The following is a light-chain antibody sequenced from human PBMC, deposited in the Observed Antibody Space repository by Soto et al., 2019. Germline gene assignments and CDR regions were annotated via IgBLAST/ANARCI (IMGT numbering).Light chain of an antibody. J-gene: IGKJ2*01. Sequence: DIQLTQSPSTLSASVGDSVTITCRASQTISDCLAWYQQKPGKAPKLLIYKASSLESGVPSRFSGSGSGTEFTLTISSLQPDDFATYYCQQCNTYPYTFGQGTKLEIK. CDR3: QQCNTYPYT. CDR2: KAS. CDR1: QTISDC. V-gene: IGKV1-5*03.